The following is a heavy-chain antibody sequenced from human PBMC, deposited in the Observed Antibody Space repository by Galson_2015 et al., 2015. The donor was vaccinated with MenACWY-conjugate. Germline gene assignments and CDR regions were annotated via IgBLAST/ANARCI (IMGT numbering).Heavy chain of an antibody. J-gene: IGHJ1*01. CDR1: GFNFGTYA. CDR3: AKDKVSVMIAFGVIYPKYF. V-gene: IGHV3-23*01. D-gene: IGHD3-16*01. CDR2: LSGYGGYT. Sequence: SLRLSCAGSGFNFGTYAMSWVRQAPGKGLEWVATLSGYGGYTYLADSVKGRFTISRDNSENTLYLQMNSLRAEDTAGYFCAKDKVSVMIAFGVIYPKYF.